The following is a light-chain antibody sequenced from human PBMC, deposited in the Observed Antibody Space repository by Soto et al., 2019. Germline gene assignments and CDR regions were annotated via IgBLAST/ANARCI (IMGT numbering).Light chain of an antibody. V-gene: IGLV1-40*01. CDR1: SSNIGASSD. J-gene: IGLJ3*02. CDR3: QSYDSSLSGWV. Sequence: QSVRTQPPSASWAPGQRVTISCTGSSSNIGASSDVHWYQQLPGTAPKLLIYGNSNRPSGVPDRFSGSKSGTSASLAITGLQAEDEAYYYCQSYDSSLSGWVFGGGTKVTLL. CDR2: GNS.